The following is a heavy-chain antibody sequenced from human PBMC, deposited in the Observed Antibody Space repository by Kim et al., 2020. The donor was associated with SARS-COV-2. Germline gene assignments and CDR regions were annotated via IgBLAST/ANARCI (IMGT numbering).Heavy chain of an antibody. CDR2: TYYRSKWYN. CDR1: GDSVSSNSAA. CDR3: ARVGCGGSCYSFDNWFDP. V-gene: IGHV6-1*01. Sequence: SQTLSLTCAISGDSVSSNSAAWNWIRPSPSRGLEWLGRTYYRSKWYNDYAVSVKSRITINPDTSKNQFSLQLNSVTPEDTAVYYCARVGCGGSCYSFDNWFDPWGQGTLVTVSS. D-gene: IGHD2-15*01. J-gene: IGHJ5*02.